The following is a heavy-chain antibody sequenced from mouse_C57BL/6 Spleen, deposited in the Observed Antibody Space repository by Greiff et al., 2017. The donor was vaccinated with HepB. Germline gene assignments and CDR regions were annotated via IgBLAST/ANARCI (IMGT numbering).Heavy chain of an antibody. CDR3: ARDRRPLRGFAY. Sequence: QVQLQQSGAELVRPGTSVKVSCKASGYAFTNYLIEWVKQRPGQGLEWIGVINPGSGGTNYNEKFMGKATLTADKSSSTAYMQLSSLTSSDSAVYFCARDRRPLRGFAYGGQGTRVTVSA. V-gene: IGHV1-54*01. D-gene: IGHD1-2*01. J-gene: IGHJ3*01. CDR2: INPGSGGT. CDR1: GYAFTNYL.